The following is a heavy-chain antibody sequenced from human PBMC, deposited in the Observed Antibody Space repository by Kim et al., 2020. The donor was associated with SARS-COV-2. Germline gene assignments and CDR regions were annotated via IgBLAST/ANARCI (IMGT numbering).Heavy chain of an antibody. D-gene: IGHD6-13*01. V-gene: IGHV4-61*01. CDR2: IYYSGST. Sequence: SETLSLTCTVSGGSVSSGSYYWSWIRQPPGKGLEWIGYIYYSGSTNYNPSLKSRVTISVDTSKNQFSLKLSSVTAADTAVYYCARAVQGYSSSWYGVWFDPWGQGTLVTVSS. CDR3: ARAVQGYSSSWYGVWFDP. CDR1: GGSVSSGSYY. J-gene: IGHJ5*02.